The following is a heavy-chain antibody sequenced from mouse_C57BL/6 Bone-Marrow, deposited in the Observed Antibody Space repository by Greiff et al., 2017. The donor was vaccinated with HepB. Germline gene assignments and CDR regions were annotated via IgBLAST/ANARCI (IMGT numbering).Heavy chain of an antibody. J-gene: IGHJ3*01. V-gene: IGHV2-9-1*01. Sequence: VQLQESGPGLVAPSQSLSITCTVSGFSLTSYAISWVRQPPGKGLEWLGVIWTGGGTNYNSALKSRLSISKDNSKSQVFLKMNSLQTDDTARYYCARYYYGSSYGAWFAYWGQGTLVTVSA. CDR3: ARYYYGSSYGAWFAY. CDR2: IWTGGGT. D-gene: IGHD1-1*01. CDR1: GFSLTSYA.